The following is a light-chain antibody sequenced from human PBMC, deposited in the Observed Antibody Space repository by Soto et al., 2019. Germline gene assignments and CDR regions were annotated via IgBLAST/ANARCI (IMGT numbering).Light chain of an antibody. J-gene: IGKJ1*01. CDR2: GAS. CDR1: QSVSSSY. V-gene: IGKV3-20*01. CDR3: QQYGSSPPWT. Sequence: EIVLTHSPGTLSLSPGERATLSCRASQSVSSSYLAWYQQKPGQAPRLLIYGASSRATGIPERFSGSGSGPEFTRTISRLEPEDCAVYYCQQYGSSPPWTFGQGTKVEIK.